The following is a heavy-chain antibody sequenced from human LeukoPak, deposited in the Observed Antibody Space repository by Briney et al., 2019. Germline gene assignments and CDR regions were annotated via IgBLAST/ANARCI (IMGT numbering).Heavy chain of an antibody. CDR1: GYTFTSYG. Sequence: ASVKVSCKASGYTFTSYGISWVRQAPGQGLEWMGWISAYNGNTNYAQKLQGRVTMTTDTSTSTAYMELRSPRSDDTAVYYCAKVVSSSWYLYYFDYWGQGTLVTVSS. J-gene: IGHJ4*02. CDR2: ISAYNGNT. V-gene: IGHV1-18*01. CDR3: AKVVSSSWYLYYFDY. D-gene: IGHD6-13*01.